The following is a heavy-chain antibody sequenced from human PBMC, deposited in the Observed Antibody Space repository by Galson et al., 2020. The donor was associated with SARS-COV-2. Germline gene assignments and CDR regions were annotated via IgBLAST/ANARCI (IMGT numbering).Heavy chain of an antibody. Sequence: ASVKVSCKASGYTFTSYAMHWVRQAPGQRLEWMGWINAGNGNTKYSQKFQGRVTITRDTSASTAYMELSSLRSEDTAVYYCARAGDYIWGSYRYRRGPFDYWGQGTLVTVSS. V-gene: IGHV1-3*01. CDR1: GYTFTSYA. CDR3: ARAGDYIWGSYRYRRGPFDY. D-gene: IGHD3-16*02. CDR2: INAGNGNT. J-gene: IGHJ4*02.